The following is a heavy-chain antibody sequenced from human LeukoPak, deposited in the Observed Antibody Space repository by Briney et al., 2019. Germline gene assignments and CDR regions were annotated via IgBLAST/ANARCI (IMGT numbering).Heavy chain of an antibody. Sequence: PSETLSLTCTVSGGPISSSSYYWGWIRQPPGKGLEWIGNIFYNGSTYYNPSLKSRVTIFVDTSKTQSSLKLNSVTAADTAVYYCARQGGYYSGRSRSYYFDYWGQGALVTVSS. CDR1: GGPISSSSYY. D-gene: IGHD2-15*01. J-gene: IGHJ4*02. CDR3: ARQGGYYSGRSRSYYFDY. CDR2: IFYNGST. V-gene: IGHV4-39*01.